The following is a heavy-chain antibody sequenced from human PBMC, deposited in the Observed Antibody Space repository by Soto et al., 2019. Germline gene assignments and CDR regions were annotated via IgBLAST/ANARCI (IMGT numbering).Heavy chain of an antibody. CDR1: GFTFSSYA. D-gene: IGHD3-22*01. J-gene: IGHJ4*02. V-gene: IGHV3-23*01. CDR2: ISGSGGST. Sequence: GGSLRLSCAASGFTFSSYAMTWVRQAPGKGLEWVSVISGSGGSTYFADSVKGRFTISRDNSKNTLYLQMSSLRAEDTAVYYCAKEYDSRGYYPDYWGQGTLVTVSS. CDR3: AKEYDSRGYYPDY.